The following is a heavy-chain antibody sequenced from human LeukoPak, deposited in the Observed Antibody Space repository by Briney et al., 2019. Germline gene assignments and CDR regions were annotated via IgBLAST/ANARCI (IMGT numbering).Heavy chain of an antibody. CDR3: ARDYDYYDTNWFDP. CDR1: GFTFNTYA. V-gene: IGHV3-30-3*01. D-gene: IGHD3-22*01. CDR2: ISYDGSNK. Sequence: PGGSLRLSCAASGFTFNTYAMHWVRQAPGKGLEWVAVISYDGSNKYYADSVKGRFTISRDNSKNTLYLQMNSLRAEDTAVYYCARDYDYYDTNWFDPWGQGTLVTVSS. J-gene: IGHJ5*02.